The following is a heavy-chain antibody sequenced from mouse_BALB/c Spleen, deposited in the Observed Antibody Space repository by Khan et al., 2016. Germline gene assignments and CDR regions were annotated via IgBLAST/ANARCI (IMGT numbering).Heavy chain of an antibody. J-gene: IGHJ2*01. CDR2: ISSGGST. Sequence: EVQLQESGGGLVKPGGSLKLSCAASGFTFSSYAMSWVRQTPEKRLEWVASISSGGSTYYPDSVKGRFTISRDNARNILNLQMSSLRSEDTAMYYCVREDYGNYGDYFDYWGQGTTLTVSS. D-gene: IGHD2-1*01. V-gene: IGHV5-6-5*01. CDR1: GFTFSSYA. CDR3: VREDYGNYGDYFDY.